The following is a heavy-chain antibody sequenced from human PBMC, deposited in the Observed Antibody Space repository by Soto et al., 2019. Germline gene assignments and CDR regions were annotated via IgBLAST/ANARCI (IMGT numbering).Heavy chain of an antibody. V-gene: IGHV4-30-2*01. CDR1: GGSISSGGYS. J-gene: IGHJ5*02. D-gene: IGHD5-18*01. CDR3: AGGGTAIALEDWFDP. Sequence: QLQLQESGSGLVKPSQTLSLTCAVSGGSISSGGYSWSWIRQPPGKGLEWIGYIYHSGSTYYNPSLKSRVTISVDRSKNRFSLRLSSVTAADTAVYYCAGGGTAIALEDWFDPWGQGTLVTVSS. CDR2: IYHSGST.